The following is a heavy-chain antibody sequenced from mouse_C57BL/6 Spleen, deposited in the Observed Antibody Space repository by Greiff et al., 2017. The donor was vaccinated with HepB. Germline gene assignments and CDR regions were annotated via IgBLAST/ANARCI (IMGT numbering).Heavy chain of an antibody. CDR3: ARGYYGSSYQFAY. Sequence: QVQLKQPGAELVKPGASVKMSCKASGYTFTSYWITWVKQRPGQGLEWIGDIYPGSGSTNYNEKFKSKATLTVDTSSSTAYTQLSSLTSEDSAVYYCARGYYGSSYQFAYWGQGTLVTVSA. J-gene: IGHJ3*01. CDR2: IYPGSGST. V-gene: IGHV1-55*01. D-gene: IGHD1-1*01. CDR1: GYTFTSYW.